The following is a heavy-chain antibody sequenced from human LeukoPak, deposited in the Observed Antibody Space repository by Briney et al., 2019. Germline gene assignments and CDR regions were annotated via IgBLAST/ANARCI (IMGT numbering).Heavy chain of an antibody. D-gene: IGHD5-24*01. J-gene: IGHJ4*02. CDR2: IFSNGDT. Sequence: GGSLRLSCTASEFTVSRNCMLWVRQAPGKGLEWVSLIFSNGDTHYADSVKGRFTISRDTSKNTVSLQMNSLRVEDTAMYYCTRDQMNYWGQGTLVTVSS. V-gene: IGHV3-53*01. CDR3: TRDQMNY. CDR1: EFTVSRNC.